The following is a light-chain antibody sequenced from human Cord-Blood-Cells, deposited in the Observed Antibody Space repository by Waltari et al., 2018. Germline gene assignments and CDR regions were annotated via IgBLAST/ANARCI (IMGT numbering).Light chain of an antibody. CDR1: SSDVGGYNY. CDR3: CSYADSYTYV. V-gene: IGLV2-11*01. Sequence: QSALTQPRSVSGSPGQSVTISCTGTSSDVGGYNYVSWYQQHPGKAPKLMIYDVSKRPSGVPHRCSGSKSGNTASLTISGLQAEDEAEYYCCSYADSYTYVFGTGTKVTVL. J-gene: IGLJ1*01. CDR2: DVS.